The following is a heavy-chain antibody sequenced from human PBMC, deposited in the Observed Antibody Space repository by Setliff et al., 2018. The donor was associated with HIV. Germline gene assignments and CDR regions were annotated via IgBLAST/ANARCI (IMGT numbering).Heavy chain of an antibody. CDR2: IYSSGRT. D-gene: IGHD3-10*01. CDR3: ARDEVRYYSGSESVRAGMDV. Sequence: SETLSLTCIVSGGSITSSGYNWNWIRQHPGKGLEWIGYIYSSGRTSYNPSLQSRVSISIDTSKNQFSLKLDSVIAADTAVYYCARDEVRYYSGSESVRAGMDVWGQGTAVTV. V-gene: IGHV4-31*03. J-gene: IGHJ6*02. CDR1: GGSITSSGYN.